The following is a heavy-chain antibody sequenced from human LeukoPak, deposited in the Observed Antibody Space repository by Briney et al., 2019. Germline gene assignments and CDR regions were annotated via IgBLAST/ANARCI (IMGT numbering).Heavy chain of an antibody. J-gene: IGHJ4*02. CDR1: GFTLSSYA. V-gene: IGHV3-23*01. D-gene: IGHD6-6*01. Sequence: GGSLRLSCAASGFTLSSYAMSWVRQAPGKGLEWVSLISASGGSTYYADSVKGRFTISRDNSKNTLYLQMNSLRAEDTAVYYCARDLYSSSSDYWGLGTLVTVSS. CDR2: ISASGGST. CDR3: ARDLYSSSSDY.